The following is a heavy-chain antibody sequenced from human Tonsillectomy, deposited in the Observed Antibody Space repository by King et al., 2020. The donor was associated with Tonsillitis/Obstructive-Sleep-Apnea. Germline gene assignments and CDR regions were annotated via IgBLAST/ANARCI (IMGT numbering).Heavy chain of an antibody. CDR3: AHLFRVDYGSGRPYDAFDI. CDR2: IYWDDDK. V-gene: IGHV2-5*02. CDR1: GFSLSTSGVG. J-gene: IGHJ3*02. Sequence: ITLKESGPTLVKPTQTLTLTCTFSGFSLSTSGVGVGWIRQPPGKALEWLALIYWDDDKRYSPSLKSRLTITKDTSKNQVVLTMTNMDPVDTATYYCAHLFRVDYGSGRPYDAFDIWGQGTMVTVSS. D-gene: IGHD3-10*01.